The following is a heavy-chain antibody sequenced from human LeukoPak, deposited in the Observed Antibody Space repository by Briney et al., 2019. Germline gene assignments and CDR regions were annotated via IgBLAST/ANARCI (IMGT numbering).Heavy chain of an antibody. J-gene: IGHJ6*03. CDR2: ISGSGGST. Sequence: GGSLRLSCAASGLTFSSYAMSWVRQAPGKGLEWVSAISGSGGSTYYADSVKGRFTISRDNSKNTLYLQMNSLRAEDTAVYYCAKGGIAVAGTAVLDYYYYMDVWGKGTTVTVSS. CDR3: AKGGIAVAGTAVLDYYYYMDV. V-gene: IGHV3-23*01. D-gene: IGHD6-19*01. CDR1: GLTFSSYA.